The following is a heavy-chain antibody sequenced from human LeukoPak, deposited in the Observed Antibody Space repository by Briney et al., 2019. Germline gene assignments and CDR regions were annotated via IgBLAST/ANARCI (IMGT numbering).Heavy chain of an antibody. J-gene: IGHJ1*01. CDR2: IYYSGST. V-gene: IGHV4-39*01. Sequence: PSETLSLTCTVSGGSISSSSYYWGWIRQPPGKGLEWIGSIYYSGSTYYNPSLKSRVTISVDTSKNQFSLKLSSVTAADTAVYYCASHRYQLLWSLLRYFQHWGQGTLVTVSS. CDR1: GGSISSSSYY. D-gene: IGHD2-2*01. CDR3: ASHRYQLLWSLLRYFQH.